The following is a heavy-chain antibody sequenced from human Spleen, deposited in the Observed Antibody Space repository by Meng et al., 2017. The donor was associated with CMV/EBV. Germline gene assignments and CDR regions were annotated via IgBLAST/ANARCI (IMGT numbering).Heavy chain of an antibody. V-gene: IGHV3-23*01. J-gene: IGHJ4*01. Sequence: GESLKISCAASGFTFTNYAMTWVRQAPGKGLEWVSTITDTGRRTYYADSVKGRFTVSRDNSRNTLFLQMNSLRVDDTAVYYCVVGYDSRKVAYWGHGTLVTVSS. CDR2: ITDTGRRT. CDR3: VVGYDSRKVAY. D-gene: IGHD3-16*01. CDR1: GFTFTNYA.